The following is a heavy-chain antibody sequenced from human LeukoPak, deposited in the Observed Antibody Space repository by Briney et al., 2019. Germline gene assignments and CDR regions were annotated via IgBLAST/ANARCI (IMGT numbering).Heavy chain of an antibody. D-gene: IGHD2-15*01. J-gene: IGHJ4*02. CDR1: GFTFSNYW. CDR3: ARGGSGANDY. Sequence: GGSLRLSCAASGFTFSNYWMHWVRQAPGKGLVWVSRINSDGSSTSYADSVKGRFTISRDNAKNTLYMQMNSLRAEDTAVYYRARGGSGANDYWGQGTLVTVSS. CDR2: INSDGSST. V-gene: IGHV3-74*01.